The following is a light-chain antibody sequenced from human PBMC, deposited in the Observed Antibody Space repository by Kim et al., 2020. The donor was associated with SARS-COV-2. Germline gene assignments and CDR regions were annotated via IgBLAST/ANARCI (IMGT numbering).Light chain of an antibody. CDR1: KLGDKY. V-gene: IGLV3-1*01. CDR3: QAWDSSTGV. CDR2: EDS. Sequence: SVSPGQTVSITCSGDKLGDKYVCWYQQKPGQSPVRVIYEDSRRPSGIPERFLGSNSGNTATLTISGTQAMDEADYYCQAWDSSTGVFGGGTKLTVL. J-gene: IGLJ3*02.